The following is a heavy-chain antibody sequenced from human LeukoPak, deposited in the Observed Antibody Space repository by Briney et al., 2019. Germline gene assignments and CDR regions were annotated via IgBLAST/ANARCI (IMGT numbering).Heavy chain of an antibody. CDR3: ARHGSGYYRIDAFDI. Sequence: SETLSLTCAVYGGSFSGYYWSWIRQPPGKGLEWIGEINHSGSTYYNPSLKSRVTISVDTSKNQFSLKLSSVTAADTAVYYCARHGSGYYRIDAFDIWGQGTMVTVSS. V-gene: IGHV4-34*01. J-gene: IGHJ3*02. CDR1: GGSFSGYY. D-gene: IGHD3-3*01. CDR2: INHSGST.